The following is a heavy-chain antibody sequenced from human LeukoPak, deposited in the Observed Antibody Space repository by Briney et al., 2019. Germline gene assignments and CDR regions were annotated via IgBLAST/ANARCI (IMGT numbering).Heavy chain of an antibody. D-gene: IGHD3-22*01. J-gene: IGHJ6*03. CDR2: IYYSGST. CDR1: GGAISSYY. Sequence: SETLSLTCTVSGGAISSYYWSWIRQPPGKGLEWIGCIYYSGSTNYNPSLKSRVTISVDTSKNQFSLKLSSVTAADTAVSYCASVRYDSSGYDYYYYYYMDVWGKRTTVTVSS. V-gene: IGHV4-59*01. CDR3: ASVRYDSSGYDYYYYYYMDV.